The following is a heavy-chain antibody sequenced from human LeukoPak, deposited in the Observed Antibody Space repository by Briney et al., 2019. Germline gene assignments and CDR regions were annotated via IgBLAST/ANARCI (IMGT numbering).Heavy chain of an antibody. CDR1: PYTFTSYD. CDR3: ARGAPGSYCSGGSCPYFDY. CDR2: MNPNNCNT. V-gene: IGHV1-8*01. J-gene: IGHJ4*02. Sequence: ASVKVSCKASPYTFTSYDINGLRQATGQGLDGMGWMNPNNCNTGYAQKFQGRGTLPRNTSISTAYMELSSLRSEDTAVYYCARGAPGSYCSGGSCPYFDYWGQGTLISVSS. D-gene: IGHD2-15*01.